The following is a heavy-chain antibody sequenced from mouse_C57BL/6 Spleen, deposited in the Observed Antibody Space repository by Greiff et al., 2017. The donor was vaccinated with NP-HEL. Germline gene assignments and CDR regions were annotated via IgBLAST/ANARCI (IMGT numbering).Heavy chain of an antibody. CDR3: ARRGDYAMDY. V-gene: IGHV1-26*01. CDR1: GYTFTDYY. Sequence: VQLKQSGPELVKPGASVKISCKASGYTFTDYYMNWVKQSHGKSLEWIGDINPNNGGTSYNQKFKGKATLTVDKSSSTAYMELRSLTSEDSAVYYCARRGDYAMDYWGQGTSVTVSS. J-gene: IGHJ4*01. CDR2: INPNNGGT.